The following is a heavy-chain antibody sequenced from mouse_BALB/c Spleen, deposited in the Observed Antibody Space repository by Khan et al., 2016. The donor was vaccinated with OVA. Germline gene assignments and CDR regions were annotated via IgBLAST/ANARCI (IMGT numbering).Heavy chain of an antibody. CDR2: IDPFSGGT. CDR3: TRHGYVAWFTY. V-gene: IGHV1S135*01. J-gene: IGHJ3*01. CDR1: GYSFTSYY. Sequence: EVQLQQSGPELMKPGASVKISCKASGYSFTSYYIHWLMQSHGKSLEWIGYIDPFSGGTTYNQNFKGKATLTVDKSSSTAYIHLNNLTSEDSAVYYCTRHGYVAWFTYWGQGTLVTVSA. D-gene: IGHD2-2*01.